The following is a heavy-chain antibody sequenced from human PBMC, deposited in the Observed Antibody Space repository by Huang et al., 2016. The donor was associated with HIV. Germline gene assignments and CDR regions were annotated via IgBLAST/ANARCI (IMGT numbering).Heavy chain of an antibody. Sequence: QVQLVESGGGVVQPGRSLRISCAASGFTFSSYGRAWVRQGPGKGLEWVAVISYDAKTKYYADSVKGRFSISRDNSKTTVYLQLNSLRLEDTAVYYCAKGGSAAAVLDFWGQGTLVTVSS. J-gene: IGHJ4*02. CDR2: ISYDAKTK. V-gene: IGHV3-30*18. CDR3: AKGGSAAAVLDF. CDR1: GFTFSSYG. D-gene: IGHD6-13*01.